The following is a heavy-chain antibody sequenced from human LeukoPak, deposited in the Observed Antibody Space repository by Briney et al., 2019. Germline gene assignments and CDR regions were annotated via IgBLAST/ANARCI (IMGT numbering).Heavy chain of an antibody. J-gene: IGHJ4*02. V-gene: IGHV1-46*01. D-gene: IGHD4-23*01. CDR1: GYTFTSYY. Sequence: GASVRVSCKASGYTFTSYYMHWVRQAPGQGLEWMGIINPSAGSTSYAQKFQGRVTMTRDTSSSTVYMELSSLRSEDTAVYYCARGGGNGIYYFDYWGQGTLVTVSS. CDR2: INPSAGST. CDR3: ARGGGNGIYYFDY.